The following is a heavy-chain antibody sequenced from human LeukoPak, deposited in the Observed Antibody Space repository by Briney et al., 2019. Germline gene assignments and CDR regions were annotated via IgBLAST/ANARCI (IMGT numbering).Heavy chain of an antibody. CDR1: GYTFTGYY. CDR3: ARDLPQYYYDSSGSAASDY. V-gene: IGHV1-2*02. Sequence: ASVKVSCKASGYTFTGYYMHWVRQAPGQGLEWMGWINPNSGGTNYAQKLQGRVTMTTDTSTSTAYMELRSLRSDDTAVYYCARDLPQYYYDSSGSAASDYWGQGTLVTVSP. D-gene: IGHD3-22*01. J-gene: IGHJ4*02. CDR2: INPNSGGT.